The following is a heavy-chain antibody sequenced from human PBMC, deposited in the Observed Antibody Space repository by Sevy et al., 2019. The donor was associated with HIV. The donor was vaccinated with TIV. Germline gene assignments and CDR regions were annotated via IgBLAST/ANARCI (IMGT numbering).Heavy chain of an antibody. CDR1: GFTFSSYW. Sequence: GGSLRLSCAASGFTFSSYWMHWVRQAPGKGLMWVSRINSDGSSTSYADSVKGRFTISRDNAKNTLYLQMNSLRAEDTAVYYCARGGWVFGFGDFTYSNRYGMDVWGQGTTVTVSS. J-gene: IGHJ6*02. CDR3: ARGGWVFGFGDFTYSNRYGMDV. CDR2: INSDGSST. D-gene: IGHD3-10*01. V-gene: IGHV3-74*01.